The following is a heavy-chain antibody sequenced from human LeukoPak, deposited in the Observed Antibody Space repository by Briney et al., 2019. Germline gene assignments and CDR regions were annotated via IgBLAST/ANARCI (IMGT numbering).Heavy chain of an antibody. J-gene: IGHJ4*02. CDR3: ARPSSSVLGY. V-gene: IGHV1-2*02. CDR2: INPNSGGT. D-gene: IGHD6-6*01. Sequence: PSVNLSCTVSGYTFTGYYIHWVRHAPGPGSEWMGWINPNSGGTNYAQKFQGRVTMNRDTSISTAYMELSRLRSDDTAVYCCARPSSSVLGYWGQGPVVSVS. CDR1: GYTFTGYY.